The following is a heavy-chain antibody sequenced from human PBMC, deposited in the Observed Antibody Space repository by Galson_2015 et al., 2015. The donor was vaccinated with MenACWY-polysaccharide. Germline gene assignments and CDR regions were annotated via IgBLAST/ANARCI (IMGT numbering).Heavy chain of an antibody. D-gene: IGHD2-2*01. J-gene: IGHJ4*02. V-gene: IGHV3-30-3*01. Sequence: SLRLSCAGSGFTFSSYAMHWVRQAPGKGLEWVSVISYDGSNNYYADSVKGPFTISRDNSKNTLYLQMNSLRAEDTAGYYCASVYPDIVVVPAVDFDYWGQGTLVAVSS. CDR1: GFTFSSYA. CDR3: ASVYPDIVVVPAVDFDY. CDR2: ISYDGSNN.